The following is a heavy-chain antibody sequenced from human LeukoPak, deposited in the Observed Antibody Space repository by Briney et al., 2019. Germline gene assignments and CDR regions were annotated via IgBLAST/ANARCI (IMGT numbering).Heavy chain of an antibody. CDR2: INHSGST. CDR3: ASGHIQYYCDSSGYYVPDY. D-gene: IGHD3-22*01. CDR1: GGSFSGYY. V-gene: IGHV4-34*01. Sequence: SETLSLTCAVYGGSFSGYYWSWIRQPPGKGLEWIGEINHSGSTNYNPSLKSRVTISVDTSKNQFSLKLSSVTAADTAVYYCASGHIQYYCDSSGYYVPDYWGQGTLVTVSS. J-gene: IGHJ4*02.